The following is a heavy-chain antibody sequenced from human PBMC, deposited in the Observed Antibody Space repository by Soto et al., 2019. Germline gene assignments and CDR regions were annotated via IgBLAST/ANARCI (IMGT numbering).Heavy chain of an antibody. CDR1: GFTFSSYW. D-gene: IGHD6-19*01. CDR2: IKQDGSEK. CDR3: ARVEVLSGWYGDDFDY. J-gene: IGHJ4*02. V-gene: IGHV3-7*05. Sequence: VQLVESGGGLVQPGGSLRLSCAASGFTFSSYWMSWVRQAPGKGLEWVANIKQDGSEKYYVDSVKGRFTISRDNAKNSLYLQMNSLRAEDTAVYYCARVEVLSGWYGDDFDYWGQGTLVTVSS.